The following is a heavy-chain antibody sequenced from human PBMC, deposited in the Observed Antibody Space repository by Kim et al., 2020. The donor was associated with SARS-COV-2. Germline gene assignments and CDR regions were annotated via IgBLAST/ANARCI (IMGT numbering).Heavy chain of an antibody. CDR2: ISSSGSTI. CDR1: GFIFSDYY. CDR3: ARGPRYGGSQARY. V-gene: IGHV3-11*01. D-gene: IGHD1-26*01. J-gene: IGHJ4*02. Sequence: GGSLRLSCSASGFIFSDYYMTWIRQAPGKGLGWVSYISSSGSTIYYADSVKGRFTISRDNARNSLYLQMNSLRAEDTAVYYCARGPRYGGSQARYWGQGTLVTVSS.